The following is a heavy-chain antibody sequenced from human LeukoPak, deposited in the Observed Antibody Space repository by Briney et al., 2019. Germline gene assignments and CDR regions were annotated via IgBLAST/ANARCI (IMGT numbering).Heavy chain of an antibody. D-gene: IGHD3-3*01. CDR2: INHSGST. Sequence: PSETLSLTRAVYGGSFSGYYWSWIRQPPGKGLEWIGEINHSGSTNYNPSLRSRVTISVDTSKNQFSLKLSSVTAADTAVYYCASILPAYYDFWSGYYTTNDAFDIWGQGTMVTVSS. CDR3: ASILPAYYDFWSGYYTTNDAFDI. CDR1: GGSFSGYY. V-gene: IGHV4-34*01. J-gene: IGHJ3*02.